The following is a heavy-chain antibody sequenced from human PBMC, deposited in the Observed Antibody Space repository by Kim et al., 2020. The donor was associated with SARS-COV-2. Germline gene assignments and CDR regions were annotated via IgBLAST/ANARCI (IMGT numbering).Heavy chain of an antibody. J-gene: IGHJ4*02. CDR2: TYYRSKWYN. Sequence: SQTLSLTCAISGDSVSSNSAAWNWIRQSPSRGLEWLGRTYYRSKWYNDYAVSVKSRITINPDTSKNQFSLQLNSVTPEDTAVYYCAREEGYSSSWYILSGLDYWGQGTLVTVSS. V-gene: IGHV6-1*01. CDR3: AREEGYSSSWYILSGLDY. CDR1: GDSVSSNSAA. D-gene: IGHD6-13*01.